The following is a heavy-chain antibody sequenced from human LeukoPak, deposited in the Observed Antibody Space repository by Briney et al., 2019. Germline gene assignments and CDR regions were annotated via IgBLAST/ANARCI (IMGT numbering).Heavy chain of an antibody. CDR3: AREFLAGSGWVPMGENWFDP. Sequence: SETLSLTCTVSGGSISSSSYYWGWIRQPPGKGLEWIGSIYYSGSTYHNPSLKSRVTISVDTSKNQFSLKLSSVTAADTAVYYCAREFLAGSGWVPMGENWFDPWGQGTLVTVSS. V-gene: IGHV4-39*02. CDR2: IYYSGST. CDR1: GGSISSSSYY. D-gene: IGHD6-19*01. J-gene: IGHJ5*02.